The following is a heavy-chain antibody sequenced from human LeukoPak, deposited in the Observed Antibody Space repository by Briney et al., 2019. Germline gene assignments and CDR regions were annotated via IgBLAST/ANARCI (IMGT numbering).Heavy chain of an antibody. CDR3: ASHHYGDFSFDY. CDR1: EFTFSSYW. CDR2: IKPDGSED. V-gene: IGHV3-7*01. J-gene: IGHJ4*02. D-gene: IGHD4-17*01. Sequence: GGSLRLSCAGSEFTFSSYWMSWVRQAPGKGLEWVAYIKPDGSEDYYVDSVKGRFTISRDNAKNSLYLQMNSLRAEDTAVYYCASHHYGDFSFDYWGQGTLVTVSS.